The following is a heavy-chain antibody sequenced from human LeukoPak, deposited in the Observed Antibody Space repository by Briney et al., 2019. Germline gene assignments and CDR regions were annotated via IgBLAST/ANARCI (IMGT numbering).Heavy chain of an antibody. CDR2: INPNSGGT. J-gene: IGHJ4*02. Sequence: ASVNLSCKASGSTFTVYYMHWVRQAPGQPLKWMGWINPNSGGTNYAQKFQRRVTMTRDTSISTAYLELSRLRSDDTAVCYCARDGSGGSYMGVGNWGQGTLVTVSS. V-gene: IGHV1-2*02. CDR3: ARDGSGGSYMGVGN. CDR1: GSTFTVYY. D-gene: IGHD2-15*01.